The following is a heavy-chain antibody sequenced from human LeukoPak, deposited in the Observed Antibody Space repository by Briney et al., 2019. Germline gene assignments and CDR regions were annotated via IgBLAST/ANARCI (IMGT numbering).Heavy chain of an antibody. CDR2: IIPIFGTA. CDR3: ARAATGGAFDI. J-gene: IGHJ3*02. D-gene: IGHD1-1*01. CDR1: GGTFSSYA. Sequence: SVKVSCKASGGTFSSYAISWVRQAPGRGLEWMGGIIPIFGTANYAQKFQGRVTMTTDTSTSTAYMELRSLRSDDTAVYYCARAATGGAFDIWGQGTMVTVSS. V-gene: IGHV1-69*05.